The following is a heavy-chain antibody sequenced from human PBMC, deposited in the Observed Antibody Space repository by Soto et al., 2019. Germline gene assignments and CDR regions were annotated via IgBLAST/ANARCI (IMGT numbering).Heavy chain of an antibody. Sequence: QVPLVQSGAEVKKPGASVKVSCKASGYTFTSYAMHRVRQPPGQRLEWMGWINAGNGNTKYSQKFQSRVTITRDTSASTAYMELSSLRSEDTAVYCCARPHRGYYYYRDGWGKGTTVTVAS. CDR3: ARPHRGYYYYRDG. CDR1: GYTFTSYA. V-gene: IGHV1-3*01. J-gene: IGHJ6*03. CDR2: INAGNGNT.